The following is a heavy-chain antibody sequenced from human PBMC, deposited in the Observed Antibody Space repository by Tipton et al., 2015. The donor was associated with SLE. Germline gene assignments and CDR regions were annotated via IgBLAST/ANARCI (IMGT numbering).Heavy chain of an antibody. CDR3: ARDGGGVGATYYYYGMDV. CDR2: ISTYDDNT. CDR1: GYTFTSSG. D-gene: IGHD1-26*01. Sequence: QLVQSGAEVKKPGASVKVSCKASGYTFTSSGISWVRQAPGQGLEWVGWISTYDDNTNYAQKLQGRVTMTTDTSTSTAYMELRSLRSDDTAVYYWARDGGGVGATYYYYGMDVWGQGTTVTVSS. J-gene: IGHJ6*02. V-gene: IGHV1-18*01.